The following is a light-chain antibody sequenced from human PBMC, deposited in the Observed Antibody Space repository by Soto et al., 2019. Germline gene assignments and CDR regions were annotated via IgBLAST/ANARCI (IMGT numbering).Light chain of an antibody. CDR3: ETGDSKPQG. Sequence: QPVLTQSSSASASLGSSVKLTCTLSSGHSSYIIAWHQQQPGKAPRYLMKLEGSGSYNKGSGVPDRFSGSSSGADRYLTISNLQSEDEADYYCETGDSKPQGLGNGTKVTVL. CDR1: SGHSSYI. CDR2: LEGSGSY. V-gene: IGLV4-60*03. J-gene: IGLJ1*01.